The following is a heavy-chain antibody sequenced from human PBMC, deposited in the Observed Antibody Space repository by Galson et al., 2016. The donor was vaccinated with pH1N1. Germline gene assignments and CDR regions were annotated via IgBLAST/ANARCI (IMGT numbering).Heavy chain of an antibody. CDR3: ARAIGSRSAY. CDR2: IKEDGSET. J-gene: IGHJ4*02. D-gene: IGHD3-16*02. CDR1: GFTFSNYW. V-gene: IGHV3-7*01. Sequence: SLRLSCAASGFTFSNYWMHWVRQVPGKGLEWVANIKEDGSETYYVDSVRGRFTISTDNPKNSLYLQMSSLRGEDTALYYCARAIGSRSAYWGQGTLVTVSS.